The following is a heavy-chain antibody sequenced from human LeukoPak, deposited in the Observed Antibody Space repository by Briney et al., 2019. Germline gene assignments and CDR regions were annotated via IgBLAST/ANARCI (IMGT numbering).Heavy chain of an antibody. Sequence: PSETLSLTCAVSGDSISNSDYYWGWIRQSPGKGLEWITLINYSGHTFYNPSLRSRVTISVDMPKNQFSLNLNSVTAADTAVYYCARRRKDLNWFDPWGQGILVTVSS. CDR2: INYSGHT. CDR1: GDSISNSDYY. J-gene: IGHJ5*02. CDR3: ARRRKDLNWFDP. V-gene: IGHV4-39*01.